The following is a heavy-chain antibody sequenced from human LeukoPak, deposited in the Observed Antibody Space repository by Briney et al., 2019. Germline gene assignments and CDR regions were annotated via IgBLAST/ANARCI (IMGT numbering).Heavy chain of an antibody. V-gene: IGHV4-59*01. CDR1: GGSISSYY. D-gene: IGHD5-12*01. Sequence: SETLSLTCTVSGGSISSYYWSWIRQPPGKGLEWIGYIYYSGSTNYNPSLKSRVTISVDTSKNQFSLKLSSVTAADTAVYYCAGTNSGYDSLDYWGQGTLVTVSS. J-gene: IGHJ4*02. CDR2: IYYSGST. CDR3: AGTNSGYDSLDY.